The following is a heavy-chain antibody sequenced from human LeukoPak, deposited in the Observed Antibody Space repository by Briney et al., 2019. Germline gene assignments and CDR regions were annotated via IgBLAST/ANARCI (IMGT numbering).Heavy chain of an antibody. CDR3: ARGTVTRKIDY. V-gene: IGHV3-66*01. J-gene: IGHJ4*02. CDR2: IYSGGTT. CDR1: GFTVSSNY. D-gene: IGHD4-17*01. Sequence: GGSLRLSCAASGFTVSSNYMSWVRQAPGKGLEWVSIIYSGGTTYYADSVKGRFTISRDNSKNTLYLQMNSLRAEDTAVYYCARGTVTRKIDYWGQGTLVTVSS.